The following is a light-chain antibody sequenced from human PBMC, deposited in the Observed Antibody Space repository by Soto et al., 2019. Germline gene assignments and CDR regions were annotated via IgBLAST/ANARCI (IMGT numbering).Light chain of an antibody. CDR1: QSISTS. Sequence: DIQMTQSPSTLSAPVGDRVTITCRASQSISTSLAWDQQKSGKAPKILTYEASSLGSWGPSRYSGSGSGTEFTLIIGSLSPDYFATYYCQQYYSYSVTFGQGT. J-gene: IGKJ1*01. V-gene: IGKV1-5*03. CDR2: EAS. CDR3: QQYYSYSVT.